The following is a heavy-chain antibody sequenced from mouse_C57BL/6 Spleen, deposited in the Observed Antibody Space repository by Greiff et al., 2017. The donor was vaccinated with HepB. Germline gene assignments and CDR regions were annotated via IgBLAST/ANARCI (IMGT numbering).Heavy chain of an antibody. D-gene: IGHD1-1*01. CDR1: GYAFSSSW. CDR2: IYPGDGDT. V-gene: IGHV1-82*01. J-gene: IGHJ3*01. Sequence: QVQLQQSGPELVKPGASVKISCKASGYAFSSSWMIWVKQRPGKGLEWIGRIYPGDGDTNYNGKFKGKATLTADKSSSTAYMQLSSLTSEDSAVYFCALIYYYGSGFAYWGQGTLVTVSA. CDR3: ALIYYYGSGFAY.